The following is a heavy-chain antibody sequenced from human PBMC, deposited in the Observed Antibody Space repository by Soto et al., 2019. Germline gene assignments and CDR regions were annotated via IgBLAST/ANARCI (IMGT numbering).Heavy chain of an antibody. CDR2: IYYSGST. Sequence: QVQLQESGPGLVMPSETLSLTCTVSGGSVSSGSYYWSWIRQPPGKGLEWIGYIYYSGSTNYNPSLKSRVTISEDTSKTQFPLKLGFVTAADPAVYYWARDPDYYDSRGPAGRVRDWGQGTLVTVSS. CDR3: ARDPDYYDSRGPAGRVRD. D-gene: IGHD3-22*01. J-gene: IGHJ4*02. CDR1: GGSVSSGSYY. V-gene: IGHV4-61*01.